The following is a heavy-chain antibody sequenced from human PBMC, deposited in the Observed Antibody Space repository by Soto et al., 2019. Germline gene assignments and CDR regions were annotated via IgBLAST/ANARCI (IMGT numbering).Heavy chain of an antibody. Sequence: GASVKVSCKASRYTFTSYDIDWVRQATGQGLEWMGWMNPNSGNTGYTQKFQGRVTMTRNTSISTAYMELSSLRSEDTAVYYCARGRSITGTTSPLGYWGQGTLVTAPQ. CDR1: RYTFTSYD. J-gene: IGHJ4*02. CDR3: ARGRSITGTTSPLGY. D-gene: IGHD1-7*01. V-gene: IGHV1-8*01. CDR2: MNPNSGNT.